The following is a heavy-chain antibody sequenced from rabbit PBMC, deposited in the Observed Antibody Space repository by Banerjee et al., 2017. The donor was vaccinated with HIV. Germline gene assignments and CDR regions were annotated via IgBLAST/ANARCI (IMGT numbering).Heavy chain of an antibody. Sequence: QQQLEESGGGLVKPGASLTLTCTASGIDFSSNDYICWVRQAPGKGLEWIACIYAGSSGSTDYARWGNGRFTISKSSSTTVTLQMTSLTVADTATYFCARDLAGVIGWNFGLWGPGTLVTVS. CDR2: IYAGSSGST. D-gene: IGHD4-1*01. V-gene: IGHV1S45*01. J-gene: IGHJ4*01. CDR1: GIDFSSNDY. CDR3: ARDLAGVIGWNFGL.